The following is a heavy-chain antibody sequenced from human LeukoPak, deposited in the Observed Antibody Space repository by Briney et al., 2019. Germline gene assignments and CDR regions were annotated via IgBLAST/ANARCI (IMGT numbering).Heavy chain of an antibody. Sequence: ASVKVSCKASGYTFTSYDINWVRQATGQGLEWMGWMNPNSGNTGYAQKFQGRVTMTRNTSISTAYMELSSLRSEDTAVYYCAGSLGYCTSNVCYLKYWGQGTLVTVSS. CDR2: MNPNSGNT. J-gene: IGHJ4*02. CDR3: AGSLGYCTSNVCYLKY. D-gene: IGHD2-8*01. CDR1: GYTFTSYD. V-gene: IGHV1-8*01.